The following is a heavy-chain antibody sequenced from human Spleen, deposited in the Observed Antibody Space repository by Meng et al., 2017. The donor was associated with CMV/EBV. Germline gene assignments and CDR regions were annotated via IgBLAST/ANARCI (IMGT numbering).Heavy chain of an antibody. Sequence: KVSCKGSGNRFTNYWIVWVRQMPGKGPEWMGIIYPGDSDTRYSPSFQGQVTISVDKSINTAYLQWSSLKASDTAMYYCASLKTGGDAVGDYWGQGTMVTVSS. CDR2: IYPGDSDT. V-gene: IGHV5-51*01. J-gene: IGHJ4*02. CDR3: ASLKTGGDAVGDY. D-gene: IGHD3-16*01. CDR1: GNRFTNYW.